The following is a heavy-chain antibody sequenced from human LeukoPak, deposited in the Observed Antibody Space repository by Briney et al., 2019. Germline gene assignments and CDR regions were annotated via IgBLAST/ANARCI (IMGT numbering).Heavy chain of an antibody. CDR1: GFTFSSYS. Sequence: GGSLRLSCAASGFTFSSYSMNWVRQAPGKGLEWVSSISSSSSYIYYADSVKGRFTISRDNAKNSLYLQMNSLRAEDTAVYYCARDPSAKIFGVVNWFDPWGQGTLVTVSS. J-gene: IGHJ5*02. V-gene: IGHV3-21*01. CDR2: ISSSSSYI. D-gene: IGHD3-3*01. CDR3: ARDPSAKIFGVVNWFDP.